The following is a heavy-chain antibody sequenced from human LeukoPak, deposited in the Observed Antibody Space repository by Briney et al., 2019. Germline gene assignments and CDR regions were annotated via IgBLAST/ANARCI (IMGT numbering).Heavy chain of an antibody. Sequence: PGVSLRLSCAASGFTVSSNYMSWVRQAPGKGLEWVSVIYSGGSTYYADSVKGRFTISRDNSKNTLYLQMNSLRAEDTAVYYCASGSGSYRTPYYYMDVWGTGTTVTVFS. V-gene: IGHV3-53*01. J-gene: IGHJ6*03. CDR3: ASGSGSYRTPYYYMDV. CDR2: IYSGGST. D-gene: IGHD3-10*01. CDR1: GFTVSSNY.